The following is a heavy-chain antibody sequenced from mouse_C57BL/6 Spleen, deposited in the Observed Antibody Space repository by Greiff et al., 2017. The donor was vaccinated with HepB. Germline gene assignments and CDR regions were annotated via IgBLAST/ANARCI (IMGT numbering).Heavy chain of an antibody. Sequence: EVKLMESGGGLVKPGGSLKLSCAASGFTFSDYGMHWVRQAPEKGLEWVAYISSGSSTIYYADTVKGRFTISRDNAKNTLFLQMTSLRSEDTAMYYCATHYYGSPPFDYWGQGTTLTVSS. CDR3: ATHYYGSPPFDY. D-gene: IGHD1-1*01. J-gene: IGHJ2*01. CDR1: GFTFSDYG. CDR2: ISSGSSTI. V-gene: IGHV5-17*01.